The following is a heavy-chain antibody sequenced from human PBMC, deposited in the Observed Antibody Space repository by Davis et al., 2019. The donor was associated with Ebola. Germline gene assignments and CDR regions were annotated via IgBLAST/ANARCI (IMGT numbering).Heavy chain of an antibody. CDR1: EFTFSSYW. Sequence: PGGSLRLSCAASEFTFSSYWMHWVRQAPGKGLVWVSRISSDGSSTSYADPVKGRFTISRDNAKNTLYLQMNSLRAEDTAVYYCARGGTTVTTPLDYWGQGTLVTVSS. CDR3: ARGGTTVTTPLDY. V-gene: IGHV3-74*01. D-gene: IGHD4-17*01. J-gene: IGHJ4*02. CDR2: ISSDGSST.